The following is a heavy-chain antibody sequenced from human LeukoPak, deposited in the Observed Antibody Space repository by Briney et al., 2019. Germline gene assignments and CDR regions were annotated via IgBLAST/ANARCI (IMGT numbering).Heavy chain of an antibody. D-gene: IGHD6-13*01. CDR3: AGPGIAAAGTFHYFDY. V-gene: IGHV3-73*01. CDR1: GFTFSGSA. Sequence: GGSLRLSCAASGFTFSGSAMHWVRQASGKGLEWVGRIRSKANSYATAYAASVKGRFTISRDNSKNTLYLQMNSLRAEDTAVYYCAGPGIAAAGTFHYFDYWGQGTLVTVSS. CDR2: IRSKANSYAT. J-gene: IGHJ4*02.